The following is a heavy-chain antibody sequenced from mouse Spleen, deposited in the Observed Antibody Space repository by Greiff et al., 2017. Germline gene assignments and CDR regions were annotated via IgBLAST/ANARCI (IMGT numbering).Heavy chain of an antibody. CDR1: GFTFSSYA. J-gene: IGHJ3*01. Sequence: EVKLVESGGGLVKPGGSLKLSCAASGFTFSSYAMSWVRQTPEKRLEWVATISDGGSYTYYPDNVKGRFTISRDNAKNNLYLQMSHLKSEDTAMYYCARQWLPSWFAYWGQGTLVTVSA. V-gene: IGHV5-4*03. D-gene: IGHD2-2*01. CDR3: ARQWLPSWFAY. CDR2: ISDGGSYT.